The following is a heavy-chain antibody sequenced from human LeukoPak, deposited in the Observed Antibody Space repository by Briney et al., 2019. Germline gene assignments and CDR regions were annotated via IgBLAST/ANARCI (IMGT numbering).Heavy chain of an antibody. D-gene: IGHD1-14*01. Sequence: GGSLRLSCAASGFTFRSHCMSWVRQAPGKGLEWVANINQVGNEKYYVDSVKGRFTISRDNAENSLYLQMNSLRAEDTAVYYCAKDWRYNPSWGQGTLVTVSS. V-gene: IGHV3-7*03. J-gene: IGHJ4*02. CDR3: AKDWRYNPS. CDR2: INQVGNEK. CDR1: GFTFRSHC.